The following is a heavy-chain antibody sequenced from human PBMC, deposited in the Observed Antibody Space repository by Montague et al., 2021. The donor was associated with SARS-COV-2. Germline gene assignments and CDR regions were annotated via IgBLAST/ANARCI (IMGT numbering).Heavy chain of an antibody. CDR2: INRDGTEE. CDR1: GFTLRGYW. D-gene: IGHD6-19*01. J-gene: IGHJ4*02. Sequence: SLRLSCAASGFTLRGYWMTWVRQAPGKGLEWVASINRDGTEESYVDSVRGRFTISRDNAQNSLFLQINRLRVEDTAVYYCARDRGWQSHDSWGQGTLVIVPS. CDR3: ARDRGWQSHDS. V-gene: IGHV3-7*01.